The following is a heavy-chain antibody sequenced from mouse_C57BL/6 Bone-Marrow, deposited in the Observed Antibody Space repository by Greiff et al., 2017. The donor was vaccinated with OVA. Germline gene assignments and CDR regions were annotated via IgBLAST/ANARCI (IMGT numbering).Heavy chain of an antibody. CDR1: GYTFTDHT. CDR2: IYPRDGST. CDR3: ARGEIYYYGSSYGY. Sequence: VQLQQSDAELVKPGASVKISCKVSGYTFTDHTIHWMKQRPEQGLEWIGYIYPRDGSTKYNEKFKGKATLTADKSSSTAYMQLSSLTSEYSAVYYCARGEIYYYGSSYGYWGQGTTLTVSS. D-gene: IGHD1-1*01. J-gene: IGHJ2*01. V-gene: IGHV1-78*01.